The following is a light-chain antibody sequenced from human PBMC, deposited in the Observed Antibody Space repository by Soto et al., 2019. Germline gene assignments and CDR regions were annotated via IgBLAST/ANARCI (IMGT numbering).Light chain of an antibody. V-gene: IGKV3-15*01. CDR2: GAS. CDR3: QQYNTRPQT. Sequence: EVVLTQSPATLSVSPGERATLSCRASQTVGSNLAWYQHKPGQAPRLLISGASTRATGVPARFSGSGSGTEFALTISGLQSEDFTVHFCQQYNTRPQTFGQGTKVEIK. J-gene: IGKJ1*01. CDR1: QTVGSN.